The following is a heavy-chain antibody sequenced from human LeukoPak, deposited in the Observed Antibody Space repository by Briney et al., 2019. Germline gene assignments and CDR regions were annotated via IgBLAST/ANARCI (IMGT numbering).Heavy chain of an antibody. Sequence: AGGSLRLSCAASALSFSSYGMNWVRQAPGKGLEWISYISSSGNSKYYADSVKGRFTVSRDNVWKSLYLQMDSLRAEDTAVYYCARRITISGVGYDMDVWGKGTTVTVSS. CDR1: ALSFSSYG. V-gene: IGHV3-48*01. CDR2: ISSSGNSK. D-gene: IGHD3-3*01. CDR3: ARRITISGVGYDMDV. J-gene: IGHJ6*03.